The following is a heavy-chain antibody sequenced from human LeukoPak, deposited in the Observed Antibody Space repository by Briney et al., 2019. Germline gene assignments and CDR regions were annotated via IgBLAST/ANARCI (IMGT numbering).Heavy chain of an antibody. CDR1: GFLFSAYG. J-gene: IGHJ6*03. V-gene: IGHV3-23*01. CDR2: ISGSSGRT. CDR3: ARDGAAAGSDYYYYMDV. D-gene: IGHD6-13*01. Sequence: GGSLRLSCAASGFLFSAYGMSWVRQAPGKGLEWVSSISGSSGRTYYADSVKGRFTISRDNAKNSLYLQMNSLRAEDTAVYYCARDGAAAGSDYYYYMDVWGKGTTVTVSS.